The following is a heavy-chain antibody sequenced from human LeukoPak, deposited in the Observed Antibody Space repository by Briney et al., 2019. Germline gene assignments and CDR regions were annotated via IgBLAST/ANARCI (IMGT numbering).Heavy chain of an antibody. V-gene: IGHV4-34*01. Sequence: SETLSLTCAVYGGSFSGYYWSWIRQPPGKGLEWIGEINHSGSTNYNLSLKSRVTISVDTSKNQFSLKLSSVTAADTAVYYCARGRYSSSSDWFDPWGQGTLVTVSS. J-gene: IGHJ5*02. D-gene: IGHD6-6*01. CDR2: INHSGST. CDR3: ARGRYSSSSDWFDP. CDR1: GGSFSGYY.